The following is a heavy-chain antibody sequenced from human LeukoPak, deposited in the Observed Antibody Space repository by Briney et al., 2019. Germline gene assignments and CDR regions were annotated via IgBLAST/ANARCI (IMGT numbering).Heavy chain of an antibody. CDR2: ISWISDVL. V-gene: IGHV3-9*01. Sequence: GGSPRLSCTASGFVFDDYAMHWVRQAPGKGLEWVSGISWISDVLDYADSVKGRLTVSRDNAKNSLYLQMNSLKAEDTALYYCAKDKGLIFGVVLVDWGQGTLVTVPS. CDR1: GFVFDDYA. CDR3: AKDKGLIFGVVLVD. D-gene: IGHD3-3*01. J-gene: IGHJ4*02.